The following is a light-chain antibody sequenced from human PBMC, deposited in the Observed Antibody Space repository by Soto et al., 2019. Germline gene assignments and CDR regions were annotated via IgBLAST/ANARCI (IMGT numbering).Light chain of an antibody. CDR3: QQYNNWLS. J-gene: IGKJ1*01. V-gene: IGKV3-15*01. CDR2: DVS. Sequence: EIILTQSHGTLSVSPLEGVSYXRRAAQGVTTNFAWYQQKSGQSPRLLIYDVSNRATGVPARFSGSGSETDFTLTISGLRSEDFAVYYCQQYNNWLSFGQGTKVDIK. CDR1: QGVTTN.